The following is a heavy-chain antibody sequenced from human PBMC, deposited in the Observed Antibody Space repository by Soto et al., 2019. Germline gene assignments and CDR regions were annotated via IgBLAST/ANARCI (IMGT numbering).Heavy chain of an antibody. J-gene: IGHJ4*02. D-gene: IGHD3-22*01. V-gene: IGHV2-26*01. CDR1: GFSLSNARMG. CDR3: ARTTSGYYRYFAY. CDR2: IFSNDEK. Sequence: QVTLKESGPVLVKPTETLTLTCTVSGFSLSNARMGVSWIRQPPGKALEWLAHIFSNDEKSYSTSLKSRLTLSKHTSKSQLVLTMTNSDPVDTATYYCARTTSGYYRYFAYWGQGTLVTVSS.